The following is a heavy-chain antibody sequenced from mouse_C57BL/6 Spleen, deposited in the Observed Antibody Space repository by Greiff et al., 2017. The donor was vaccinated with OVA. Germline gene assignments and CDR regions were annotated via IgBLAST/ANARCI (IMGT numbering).Heavy chain of an antibody. CDR3: AREPSITTVVADYYAMDY. CDR1: GFTFSSYT. D-gene: IGHD1-1*01. V-gene: IGHV5-9*01. J-gene: IGHJ4*01. CDR2: ISGGGGNT. Sequence: EVTLVESGGGLVKPGGSLKLSCAASGFTFSSYTMSWVRQTPEKRLEWVATISGGGGNTYYPDSVKGRFTISRDNAKNPLYLQMSSLRSEDTALYYYAREPSITTVVADYYAMDYWGQGTSVTVSS.